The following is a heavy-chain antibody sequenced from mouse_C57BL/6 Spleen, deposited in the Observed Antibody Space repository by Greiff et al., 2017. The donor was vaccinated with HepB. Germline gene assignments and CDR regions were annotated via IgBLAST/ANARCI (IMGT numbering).Heavy chain of an antibody. V-gene: IGHV2-5*01. J-gene: IGHJ1*03. CDR2: IWRGGST. CDR3: ATTVVASYWYFDV. CDR1: GFSLTSYG. D-gene: IGHD1-1*01. Sequence: VKLMESGPGLVQPSQRLSITCTVSGFSLTSYGVHWVRQSPGKGLEWLGVIWRGGSTDYNAAFMSRLSITKDNSKSQVFFKMNSLQADDTAIYYCATTVVASYWYFDVWGTGTTVTVSS.